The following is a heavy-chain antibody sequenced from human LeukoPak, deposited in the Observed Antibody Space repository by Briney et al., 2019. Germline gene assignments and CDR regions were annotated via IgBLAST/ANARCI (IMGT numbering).Heavy chain of an antibody. CDR1: GFTLSNAW. J-gene: IGHJ3*02. CDR2: IKSKTDGGTT. D-gene: IGHD3-3*01. Sequence: GGSLRLSCAASGFTLSNAWMSWVRQAPGKGLEWVGRIKSKTDGGTTDYAAPVKGRFTISRDDSKNTLYLQMNSLKTEDTAVYYCTTDFVEANAFDIWGQGTMVTVSS. CDR3: TTDFVEANAFDI. V-gene: IGHV3-15*01.